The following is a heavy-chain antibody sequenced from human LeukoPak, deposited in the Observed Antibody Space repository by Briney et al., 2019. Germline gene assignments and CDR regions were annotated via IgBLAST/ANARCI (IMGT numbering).Heavy chain of an antibody. CDR2: IYYSGST. CDR3: ARHLSGWPPRVTLPFDY. D-gene: IGHD6-19*01. CDR1: GGSISSSSYY. V-gene: IGHV4-39*01. Sequence: SETLSLTCTVSGGSISSSSYYWGWIRQPPGKGLEWIGSIYYSGSTYYNPYLNSRVTISVDTSKNQFSLKLSSVTAADTAVYYCARHLSGWPPRVTLPFDYWGQGTLVTVSS. J-gene: IGHJ4*02.